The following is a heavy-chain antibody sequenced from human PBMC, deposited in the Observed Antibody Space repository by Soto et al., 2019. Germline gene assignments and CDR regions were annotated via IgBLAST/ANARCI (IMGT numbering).Heavy chain of an antibody. Sequence: PSETLSLTCTVSGGSISSYYWSWIRQPPGKGLEWIGYIYYSGSTNYNPSLKSRVTISVDTSKNQFSLKLSSVTAADTAVYYCARQRVVMPHYYYYMDVWGKGTTVTAP. CDR1: GGSISSYY. CDR3: ARQRVVMPHYYYYMDV. CDR2: IYYSGST. J-gene: IGHJ6*03. D-gene: IGHD3-3*01. V-gene: IGHV4-59*08.